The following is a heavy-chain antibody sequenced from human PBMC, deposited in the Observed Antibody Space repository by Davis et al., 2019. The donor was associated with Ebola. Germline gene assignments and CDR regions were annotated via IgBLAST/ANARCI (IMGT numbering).Heavy chain of an antibody. CDR2: IYYSGST. Sequence: SETLSLTCTVSGGSISSGGYYWSWIRQHPGKGLEWIGYIYYSGSTNYNPSLKSRVTISVDTSKNQFSLKLSSVTAADTAVDYCARVGLLWFGELLYYYYGMDVWGQGTTVTVSS. J-gene: IGHJ6*02. V-gene: IGHV4-31*03. CDR3: ARVGLLWFGELLYYYYGMDV. CDR1: GGSISSGGYY. D-gene: IGHD3-10*01.